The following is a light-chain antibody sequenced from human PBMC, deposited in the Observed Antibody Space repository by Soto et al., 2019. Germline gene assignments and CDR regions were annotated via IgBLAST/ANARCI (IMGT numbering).Light chain of an antibody. CDR1: QSVSSTY. CDR3: QQSGNSRYT. V-gene: IGKV3-20*01. CDR2: GAS. Sequence: EIVLTQSPGTLSLSPGEGATLSCRASQSVSSTYLAWYQQKPGQAPRLLIYGASSRATGIPDRFSGSGSGTDFTLTISRLEPEDFAVYYCQQSGNSRYTFGQGTKLEIK. J-gene: IGKJ2*01.